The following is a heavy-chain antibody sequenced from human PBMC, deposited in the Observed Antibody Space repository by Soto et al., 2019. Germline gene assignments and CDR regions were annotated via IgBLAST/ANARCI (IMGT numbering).Heavy chain of an antibody. CDR3: ARSAQWDGFDP. CDR2: ISYSGST. CDR1: AGSISTINYY. Sequence: PSETLSLTCTVSAGSISTINYYWSWIRQHPEKGLEWIGYISYSGSTFYHSSLKSRVTISLDTSKKQFSLTLTSDTAADTAVYYCARSAQWDGFDPWGQGTMVTVSS. D-gene: IGHD2-8*01. V-gene: IGHV4-31*03. J-gene: IGHJ3*01.